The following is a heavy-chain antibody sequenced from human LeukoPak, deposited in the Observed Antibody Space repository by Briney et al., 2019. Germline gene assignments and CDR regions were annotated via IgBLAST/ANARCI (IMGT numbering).Heavy chain of an antibody. CDR1: GFTFSSYA. CDR3: ARDQGSGSYYYFDY. J-gene: IGHJ4*02. D-gene: IGHD3-10*01. CDR2: ISSSSSYI. V-gene: IGHV3-21*01. Sequence: PGGSLRLSCAASGFTFSSYAMHWVRQAPGKGLEWVSSISSSSSYIYYADSVKGRFTISRDNAKNSLYLQMNSLRAEDTAVYYCARDQGSGSYYYFDYWGQGTLVTVSS.